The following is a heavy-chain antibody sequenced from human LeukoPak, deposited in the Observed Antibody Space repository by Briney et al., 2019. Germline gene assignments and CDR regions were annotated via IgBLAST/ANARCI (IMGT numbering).Heavy chain of an antibody. J-gene: IGHJ4*02. D-gene: IGHD2-2*01. V-gene: IGHV3-74*01. CDR3: ARDWYYAIDY. CDR1: GYTFSSAW. Sequence: PGGSLRLSCAGTGYTFSSAWMHWVRQAPGKGLVWVSRINSDGSSTRYADSVRGRFTISRDNAKNTLYLQMNSLRVDNTAVYYCARDWYYAIDYWGQGTLVTVSS. CDR2: INSDGSST.